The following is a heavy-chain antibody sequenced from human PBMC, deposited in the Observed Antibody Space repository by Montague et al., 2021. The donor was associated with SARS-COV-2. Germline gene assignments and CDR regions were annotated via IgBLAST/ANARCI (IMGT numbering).Heavy chain of an antibody. CDR1: GDSVSSNNAA. J-gene: IGHJ6*02. V-gene: IGHV6-1*01. CDR3: ARDAHIGSTWPLSGYGMDV. CDR2: TNYRSKWHY. Sequence: CAISGDSVSSNNAAWNWIRQSPSRGLEWLGRTNYRSKWHYDYAVSVKSRILIIPNTSENQFSLQLNSVTPEDTAVYYCARDAHIGSTWPLSGYGMDVWGQGTTVTVSS. D-gene: IGHD6-13*01.